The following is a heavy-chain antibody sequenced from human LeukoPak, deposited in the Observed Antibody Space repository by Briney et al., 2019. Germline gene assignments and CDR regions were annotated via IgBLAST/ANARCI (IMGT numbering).Heavy chain of an antibody. CDR2: IKEDGSDK. D-gene: IGHD3-16*01. CDR3: ARHAWGLNAFDV. J-gene: IGHJ3*01. CDR1: RFTFSTYW. V-gene: IGHV3-7*01. Sequence: PGGSLRLSCAASRFTFSTYWMTWVRQAPGKGLEWVANIKEDGSDKYYVDSVKGRFTISRDNAKNSLYLQMNNLRAEDTAVYYCARHAWGLNAFDVWGRGTMVIVSS.